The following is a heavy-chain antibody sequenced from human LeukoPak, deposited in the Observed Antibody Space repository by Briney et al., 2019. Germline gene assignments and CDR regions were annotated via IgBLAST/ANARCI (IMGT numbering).Heavy chain of an antibody. D-gene: IGHD1-26*01. CDR1: GFTFSDYY. V-gene: IGHV3-11*01. CDR2: ISSSTSTI. CDR3: AKEKRVGVTPPYFDY. Sequence: GGSLRLSCAASGFTFSDYYMSWIRQPPGKGLEWVSYISSSTSTIYYADSVKGRFTISKDNAKNSLYLQMNSLRAEDTAVYYCAKEKRVGVTPPYFDYWGQGTLVTVSS. J-gene: IGHJ4*02.